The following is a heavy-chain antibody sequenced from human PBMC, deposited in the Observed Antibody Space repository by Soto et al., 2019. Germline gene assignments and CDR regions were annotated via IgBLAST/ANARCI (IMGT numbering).Heavy chain of an antibody. Sequence: EVQLVESGGGLVQPGGSLRLSCAASGFTFSNYDMHWVRQVTGKGLEWVSAIGAAGDTYYSDSVKGRFTTSRENAKNSLYLQMNSLRAEDTAVNYCASGGWGSSWYEGGSRIDYWGQGALVTVSS. CDR1: GFTFSNYD. CDR3: ASGGWGSSWYEGGSRIDY. CDR2: IGAAGDT. J-gene: IGHJ4*02. D-gene: IGHD6-13*01. V-gene: IGHV3-13*01.